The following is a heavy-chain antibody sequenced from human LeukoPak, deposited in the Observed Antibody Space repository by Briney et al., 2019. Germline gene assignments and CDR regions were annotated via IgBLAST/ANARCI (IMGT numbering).Heavy chain of an antibody. CDR1: RFTFSSYS. V-gene: IGHV3-48*04. Sequence: PGGSLTLSCPASRFTFSSYSMNWLRQAPGKALEWVSYISSSVSTIYYPYSVKGRFTISRDNAQNSLYLQMNTLRADHTAVYHLSREMGGYPFDYWGQGTLVTVSS. D-gene: IGHD5-12*01. CDR2: ISSSVSTI. CDR3: SREMGGYPFDY. J-gene: IGHJ4*02.